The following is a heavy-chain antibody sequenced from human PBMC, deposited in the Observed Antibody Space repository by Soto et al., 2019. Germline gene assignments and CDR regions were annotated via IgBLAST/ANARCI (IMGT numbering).Heavy chain of an antibody. Sequence: GGSLRLSCAASGFTFSSYAMSWVRQAPGKGLEWVSAISGSGGSTYYADSVKGRFTISRDNSKNTLYLQMNSLRAEATAVYYCAKAYLVGGLRSAFDIWGQGTMVTVSS. CDR1: GFTFSSYA. CDR3: AKAYLVGGLRSAFDI. V-gene: IGHV3-23*01. D-gene: IGHD2-21*01. J-gene: IGHJ3*02. CDR2: ISGSGGST.